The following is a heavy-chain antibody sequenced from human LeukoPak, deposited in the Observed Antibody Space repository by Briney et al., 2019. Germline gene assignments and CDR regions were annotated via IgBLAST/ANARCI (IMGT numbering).Heavy chain of an antibody. Sequence: GGSLRLSCAASGFTFSDNYMSWIRQAPGKGLEWVSYINNRGDTIYYADSVKGRFTISRDTAKNSLYLQMSTLRADDTAVYYCARDRLLHLYYDFWSGSHNWFDPWGQGTLVTVSS. CDR1: GFTFSDNY. J-gene: IGHJ5*02. CDR2: INNRGDTI. CDR3: ARDRLLHLYYDFWSGSHNWFDP. V-gene: IGHV3-11*01. D-gene: IGHD3-3*01.